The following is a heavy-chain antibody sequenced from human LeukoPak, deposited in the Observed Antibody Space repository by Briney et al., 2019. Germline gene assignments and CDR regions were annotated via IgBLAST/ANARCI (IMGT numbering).Heavy chain of an antibody. J-gene: IGHJ4*02. Sequence: GGSRRLSCAVSRFTFRSYEMNWVRQAPGKGLEWLSYISSSGDTIHYADSVKGRFTISRDNAENALYLQINSLRAEDTAVYYCARDATPQWSSGCVFFDYWGLGKLVTVSS. V-gene: IGHV3-48*03. D-gene: IGHD6-19*01. CDR1: RFTFRSYE. CDR3: ARDATPQWSSGCVFFDY. CDR2: ISSSGDTI.